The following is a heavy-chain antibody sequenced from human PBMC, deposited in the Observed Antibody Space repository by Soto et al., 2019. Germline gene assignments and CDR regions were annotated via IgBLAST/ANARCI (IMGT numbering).Heavy chain of an antibody. D-gene: IGHD2-21*02. CDR2: MYNTGST. V-gene: IGHV4-59*01. CDR3: ARDLWGYCGTDCYPLDV. J-gene: IGHJ6*02. CDR1: GSSISGCH. Sequence: SETLSLTCTVSGSSISGCHWSSIRRPPGKGLECIGYMYNTGSTVYNPSFKSRVTISVDTSKNQFSLKLNSVTAADTAVYYCARDLWGYCGTDCYPLDVWGQGTTVS.